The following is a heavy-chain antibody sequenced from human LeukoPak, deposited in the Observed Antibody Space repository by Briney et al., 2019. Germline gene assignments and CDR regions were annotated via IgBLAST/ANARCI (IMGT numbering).Heavy chain of an antibody. V-gene: IGHV1-18*04. CDR2: ISPYNGNR. CDR1: GYTFTSYD. Sequence: ASVKVSCKASGYTFTSYDISWVRQAPGQGLESMGWISPYNGNRKYAQKFQGRVTMTTDTSASTAYMVLRSLRSDATAVYYCARGGEGYSPFAYWGQGTLVTVSS. J-gene: IGHJ4*02. CDR3: ARGGEGYSPFAY. D-gene: IGHD6-13*01.